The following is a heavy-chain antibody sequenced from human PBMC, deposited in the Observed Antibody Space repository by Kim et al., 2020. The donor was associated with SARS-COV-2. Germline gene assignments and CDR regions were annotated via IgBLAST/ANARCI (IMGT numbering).Heavy chain of an antibody. Sequence: ASVKVSCKASGYTFTSYGISWVRQAPGQGLEWMGWISAYNGNTNYAQKLQGRVTMTTDTSTSTAYMELRSLRSDDTAVYYCARDLGYSGYDWGWKYGDHLAGYFDYWGQGTLVTVSS. CDR3: ARDLGYSGYDWGWKYGDHLAGYFDY. CDR2: ISAYNGNT. J-gene: IGHJ4*02. D-gene: IGHD5-12*01. V-gene: IGHV1-18*01. CDR1: GYTFTSYG.